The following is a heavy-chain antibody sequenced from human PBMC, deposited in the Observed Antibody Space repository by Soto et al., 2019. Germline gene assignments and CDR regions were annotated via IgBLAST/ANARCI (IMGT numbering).Heavy chain of an antibody. CDR1: GGSISNYY. V-gene: IGHV4-59*08. J-gene: IGHJ4*02. CDR3: ARHVVPAANYFDY. Sequence: SETLSPTCTVSGGSISNYYWSWIRQPPGKGLEWIAYIYYSGSTNYNPSLKSRVTISLDTSKNHFSLKLSSVTAADTAVYYCARHVVPAANYFDYWGQGTLVTVSS. D-gene: IGHD2-2*01. CDR2: IYYSGST.